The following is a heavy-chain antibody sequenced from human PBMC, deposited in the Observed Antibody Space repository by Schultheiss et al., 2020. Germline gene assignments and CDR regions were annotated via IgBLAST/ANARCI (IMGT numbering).Heavy chain of an antibody. CDR3: ARIHGYDFWSGYYTGLGGFDP. J-gene: IGHJ5*02. D-gene: IGHD3-3*01. CDR2: IFSNDEK. Sequence: SGPTLVKPTETLTLTCTVSGFSLSNARMGVSWIRQPPGKALEWLAHIFSNDEKSYSTSLKSRLTISKDTSKSQVVLTMTNMDPVDTATYYCARIHGYDFWSGYYTGLGGFDPWGQGTLVTVSS. CDR1: GFSLSNARMG. V-gene: IGHV2-26*01.